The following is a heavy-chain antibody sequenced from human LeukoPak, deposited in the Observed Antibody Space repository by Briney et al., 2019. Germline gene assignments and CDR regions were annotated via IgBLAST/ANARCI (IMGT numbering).Heavy chain of an antibody. CDR2: IYTSGST. CDR3: ARSPASSWKPNWFDP. D-gene: IGHD6-13*01. J-gene: IGHJ5*02. V-gene: IGHV4-4*09. CDR1: GGSISSYY. Sequence: PSETLSLTCTVPGGSISSYYWSWIRQPPGKGLEWIGYIYTSGSTNYSPSLKSRVTISVDTSKNQFSLKLSSVTAADTAVYYCARSPASSWKPNWFDPWGQGTLVTVSS.